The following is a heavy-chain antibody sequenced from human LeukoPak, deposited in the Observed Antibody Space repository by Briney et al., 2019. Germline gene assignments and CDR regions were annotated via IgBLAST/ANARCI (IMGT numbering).Heavy chain of an antibody. CDR3: ARVGKSGSYYYFDY. J-gene: IGHJ4*02. D-gene: IGHD1-26*01. V-gene: IGHV3-74*01. CDR1: GFTFSTYW. CDR2: INPDGRNT. Sequence: GGALRLSCAASGFTFSTYWLYWVRQAPGKGLVWVSRINPDGRNTGYADPVKGRFTISRAHAKHTLYLQMTILTAEDTAVYYCARVGKSGSYYYFDYWGQGTLVTVSS.